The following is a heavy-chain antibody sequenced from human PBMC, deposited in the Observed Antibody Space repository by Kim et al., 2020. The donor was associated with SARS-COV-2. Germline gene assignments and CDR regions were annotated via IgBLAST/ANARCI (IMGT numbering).Heavy chain of an antibody. CDR3: ARDGSAYLTCGGDCYSLDY. CDR1: GYTFTGYY. CDR2: INPNSGGT. J-gene: IGHJ4*02. D-gene: IGHD2-21*01. V-gene: IGHV1-2*02. Sequence: ASVKVSCKASGYTFTGYYMHWVRQAPGQGLEWMGWINPNSGGTNYAQKFQGRVTMTRDTSISTAYMELSRLRSDDTAVYYCARDGSAYLTCGGDCYSLDYWGQGTLVTVSS.